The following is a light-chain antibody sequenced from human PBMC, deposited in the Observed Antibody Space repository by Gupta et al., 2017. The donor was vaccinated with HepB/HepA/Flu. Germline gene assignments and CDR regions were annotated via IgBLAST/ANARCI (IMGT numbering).Light chain of an antibody. J-gene: IGKJ4*01. Sequence: EIALTQSPGTLSLSPGERATLSCRASQTVRSDFLAWYQHKPGQAPRLLIYGASSRVAGIPDRFSGTGSGTDLTLTISRREPEDFAVYYCQQYDNSPPLTFGGGTKVEIK. CDR3: QQYDNSPPLT. V-gene: IGKV3-20*01. CDR1: QTVRSDF. CDR2: GAS.